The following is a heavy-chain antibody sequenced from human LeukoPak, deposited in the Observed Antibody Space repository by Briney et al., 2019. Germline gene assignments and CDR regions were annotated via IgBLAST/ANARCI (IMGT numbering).Heavy chain of an antibody. CDR1: GFTFSSYA. CDR3: ATLGPLVLLWFGELLDY. D-gene: IGHD3-10*01. V-gene: IGHV3-23*01. J-gene: IGHJ4*02. Sequence: PGGSLRLSCAASGFTFSSYAMSWVRQAPGKGLEWVSAISGSGGSTYYADSVKGRFTISRDNSKNTLYLQMNSLRAEDTAVYYCATLGPLVLLWFGELLDYWGQGTLVTVSS. CDR2: ISGSGGST.